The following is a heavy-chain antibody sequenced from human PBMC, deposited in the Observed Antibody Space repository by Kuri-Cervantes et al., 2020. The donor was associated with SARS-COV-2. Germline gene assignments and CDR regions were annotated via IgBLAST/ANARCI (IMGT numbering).Heavy chain of an antibody. CDR2: IYTSGST. V-gene: IGHV4-4*07. CDR1: GGSISGYY. D-gene: IGHD6-19*01. Sequence: SETLSLTCTVSGGSISGYYWSWIRQTAGQGLEWIGRIYTSGSTNYNPSLKSRVTMSVDTSKNQFSLKLNSVTAADTAVYFCARVPSAGPVAGGVDYWGQGTLVTVSS. CDR3: ARVPSAGPVAGGVDY. J-gene: IGHJ4*02.